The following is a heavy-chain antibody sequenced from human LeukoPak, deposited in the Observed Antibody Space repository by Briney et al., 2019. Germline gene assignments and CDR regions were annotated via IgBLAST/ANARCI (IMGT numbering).Heavy chain of an antibody. V-gene: IGHV3-33*08. Sequence: GGSLRLSCAASGFTFSSYGMHWVRQAPGKGLEWVAVIWYDGSNKYYADSVKGRFTISRDNSKNTLYLEMNSLRAEDTAVYYCARDRTGAAAGGVFDYWGQGTLVTVSS. CDR3: ARDRTGAAAGGVFDY. CDR1: GFTFSSYG. D-gene: IGHD6-13*01. CDR2: IWYDGSNK. J-gene: IGHJ4*02.